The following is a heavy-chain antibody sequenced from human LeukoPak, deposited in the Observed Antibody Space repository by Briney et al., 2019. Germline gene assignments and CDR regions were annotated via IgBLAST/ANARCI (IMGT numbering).Heavy chain of an antibody. D-gene: IGHD3-22*01. CDR2: IYYSGST. J-gene: IGHJ3*02. CDR1: GGSISSGGYY. V-gene: IGHV4-31*03. CDR3: ARSYPNYYDSSGYYWDAFDI. Sequence: PSETLSLTCTVSGGSISSGGYYWSWIRQHPGKGLEWIGYIYYSGSTYYNPSLKSRVTISVDTSKNQFSLKLSPVTAADTAVYYCARSYPNYYDSSGYYWDAFDIWGQGTMVTVSS.